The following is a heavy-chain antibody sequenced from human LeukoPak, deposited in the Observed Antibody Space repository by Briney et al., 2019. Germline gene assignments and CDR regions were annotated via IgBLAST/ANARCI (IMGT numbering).Heavy chain of an antibody. J-gene: IGHJ4*02. CDR2: IHYSGST. D-gene: IGHD3-22*01. Sequence: SETLSLTCTVSSGSISSYNWSWIRQPPGKGLEWIGYIHYSGSTNYNPSLKSRVSISVDTSKNQFSLKLNSVTAVDTAVYYCARYYYDSSVYYNLDYWGQGTLVTVSS. CDR3: ARYYYDSSVYYNLDY. CDR1: SGSISSYN. V-gene: IGHV4-59*01.